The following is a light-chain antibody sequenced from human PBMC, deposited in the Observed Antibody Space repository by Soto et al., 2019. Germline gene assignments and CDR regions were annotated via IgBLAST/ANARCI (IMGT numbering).Light chain of an antibody. CDR2: GAS. CDR1: KSVSTSY. V-gene: IGKV3-20*01. Sequence: DIVLTQSPGALSLSPVERATLSCRASKSVSTSYLAWYQQKPGQAPRLLIYGASSRDTGIPDRFSGSGSGTDFTLTISGLEPEDFAVYYCQQYGNSRGTFGQGTKVDIK. J-gene: IGKJ1*01. CDR3: QQYGNSRGT.